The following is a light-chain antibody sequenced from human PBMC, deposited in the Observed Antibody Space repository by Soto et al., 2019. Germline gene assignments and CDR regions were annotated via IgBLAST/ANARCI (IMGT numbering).Light chain of an antibody. Sequence: QSVLTQPPSASGTPGQRVTISCSGSSSNIGSHYVYWYQQLPGTAPKLLIYRNNHRPSGVPDRFSGSKSGTSASLAISGLRSEDVADYYCAAWDDSLSGVFGGGTKLTVL. V-gene: IGLV1-47*01. CDR1: SSNIGSHY. J-gene: IGLJ3*02. CDR3: AAWDDSLSGV. CDR2: RNN.